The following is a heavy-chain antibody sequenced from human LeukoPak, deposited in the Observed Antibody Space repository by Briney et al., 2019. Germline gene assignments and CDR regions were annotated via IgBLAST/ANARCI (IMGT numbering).Heavy chain of an antibody. Sequence: PGGSLRLSCAASGFTFSSYEMNWVRQAPGKGLEWVSYISSSGSTIYYADSVKGRFTISRDNSKNTLYLQMNSLRAEDTAVYYCATGDGEVVTAIRSFDYWGQGTLVTVSS. V-gene: IGHV3-48*03. CDR2: ISSSGSTI. CDR1: GFTFSSYE. J-gene: IGHJ4*02. CDR3: ATGDGEVVTAIRSFDY. D-gene: IGHD2-21*02.